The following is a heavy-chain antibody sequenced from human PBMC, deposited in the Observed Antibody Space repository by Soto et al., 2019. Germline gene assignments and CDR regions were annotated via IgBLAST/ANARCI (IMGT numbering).Heavy chain of an antibody. CDR1: GFTFSNYG. D-gene: IGHD1-1*01. J-gene: IGHJ4*02. V-gene: IGHV3-30*18. Sequence: GGSLRLSCAASGFTFSNYGMHWVRQAPGKGLEWVAVISYDGSNKYYADSVKGRFTISRDNSKNTLYLQMNSLRAEDTAVYYCAKDPRHWNYFDYWGQGTLVTVSS. CDR2: ISYDGSNK. CDR3: AKDPRHWNYFDY.